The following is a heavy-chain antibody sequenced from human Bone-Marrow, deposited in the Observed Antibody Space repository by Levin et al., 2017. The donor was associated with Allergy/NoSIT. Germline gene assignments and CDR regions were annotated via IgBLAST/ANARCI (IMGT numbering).Heavy chain of an antibody. CDR1: GFTFSTST. J-gene: IGHJ3*01. CDR2: ISSSGHYV. D-gene: IGHD3-22*01. CDR3: ARALTYYDSSDSYNEAEAFDL. Sequence: PGGSLRLSCEVSGFTFSTSTLNWVRQAPGRGLEWVSSISSSGHYVHYGGSVMGRFTISRDNAKNSLYLQMDSLRAEDTAVYYCARALTYYDSSDSYNEAEAFDLWGQGTLVTVS. V-gene: IGHV3-21*01.